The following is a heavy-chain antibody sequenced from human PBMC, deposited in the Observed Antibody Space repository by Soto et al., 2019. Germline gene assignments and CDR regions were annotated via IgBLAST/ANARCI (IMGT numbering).Heavy chain of an antibody. CDR1: GFSLTTPGMG. J-gene: IGHJ5*02. V-gene: IGHV2-5*02. D-gene: IGHD3-16*01. CDR3: AHNPNYYQYDWFDP. Sequence: QITLKESGPTLVKPTQTLTLTCTFSGFSLTTPGMGVGWIRQPPGKALECLALIYWDDDKRYSPSLQSRLSIAKDTSNNRVVLPMTNVDPVDTDTYYCAHNPNYYQYDWFDPWGKGPLVSVYS. CDR2: IYWDDDK.